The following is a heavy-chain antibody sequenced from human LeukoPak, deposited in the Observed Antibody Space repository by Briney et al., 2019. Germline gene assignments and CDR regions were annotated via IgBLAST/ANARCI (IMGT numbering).Heavy chain of an antibody. D-gene: IGHD3-22*01. CDR3: ARGLGDYYDTSGYYYAVPAH. V-gene: IGHV1-69*04. CDR2: IIPILGIA. Sequence: ASVKVSCKASGGTFSSYAISWVRQAPGQGLEWMGRIIPILGIANYAQKFQGRVAMTRDTSISTAYMELSSLRSEDTAVYYCARGLGDYYDTSGYYYAVPAHWGQGTLVTVSS. CDR1: GGTFSSYA. J-gene: IGHJ4*02.